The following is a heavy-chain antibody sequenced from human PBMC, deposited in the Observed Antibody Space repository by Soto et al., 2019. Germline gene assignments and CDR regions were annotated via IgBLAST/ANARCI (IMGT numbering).Heavy chain of an antibody. J-gene: IGHJ6*02. CDR1: GYSFTSYW. Sequence: GESLKISCKGSGYSFTSYWISWVRQMPGKGLEWMGRIDPSDSYTNYSPSFQGHVTISADKSISTAYLQWSSLKASDTAMYYCERSTEWLFLPMDVWGQGTTVTVSS. V-gene: IGHV5-10-1*01. D-gene: IGHD3-3*01. CDR3: ERSTEWLFLPMDV. CDR2: IDPSDSYT.